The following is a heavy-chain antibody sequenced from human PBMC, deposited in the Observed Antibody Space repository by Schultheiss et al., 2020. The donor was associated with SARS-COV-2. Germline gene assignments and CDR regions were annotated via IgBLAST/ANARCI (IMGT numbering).Heavy chain of an antibody. J-gene: IGHJ3*02. CDR2: IYWDDDK. Sequence: TLSLTCAVSGYSISSGYYWGWIRQPPGKGLEWLALIYWDDDKRYSPSLKSRLTITKDTSKNQVVLTMTNMDPVDTATYYCAHRPYGIAVAGNVAFDIWGQGTMVTVSS. CDR3: AHRPYGIAVAGNVAFDI. CDR1: GYSISSGYYW. D-gene: IGHD6-19*01. V-gene: IGHV2-5*02.